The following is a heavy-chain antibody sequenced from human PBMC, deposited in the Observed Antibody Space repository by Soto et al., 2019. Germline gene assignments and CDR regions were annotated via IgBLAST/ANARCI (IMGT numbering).Heavy chain of an antibody. J-gene: IGHJ4*02. D-gene: IGHD4-17*01. CDR3: AKYGDPRITRGLFDY. V-gene: IGHV3-23*01. Sequence: GGSLRLSCAASGFTFSSYAMSWVRQAPGKGLEWVSAISGSGGSTYYADSVKGRFTISRDNSKNTLYLQMNSLRAEDTAVYYCAKYGDPRITRGLFDYWGQGTLVTVSS. CDR2: ISGSGGST. CDR1: GFTFSSYA.